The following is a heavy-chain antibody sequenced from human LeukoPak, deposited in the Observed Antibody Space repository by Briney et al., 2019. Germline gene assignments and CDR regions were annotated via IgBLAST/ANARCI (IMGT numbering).Heavy chain of an antibody. J-gene: IGHJ4*02. Sequence: PSETLSLTCTVSGGSISSYYWSWIRQPAAKGLEGIGRIYTSGSTNYNPSLKSRVTMSVDTSKNQFSLKLSSVTAADTAVYYCARVGHSSSLDYWGQGTLVTVSS. V-gene: IGHV4-4*07. CDR3: ARVGHSSSLDY. CDR1: GGSISSYY. D-gene: IGHD6-13*01. CDR2: IYTSGST.